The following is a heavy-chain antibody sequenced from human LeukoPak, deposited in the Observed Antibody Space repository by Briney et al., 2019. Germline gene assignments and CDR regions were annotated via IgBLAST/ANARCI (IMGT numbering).Heavy chain of an antibody. CDR1: GFTFSSYS. D-gene: IGHD2-8*01. CDR2: ISSSRSYI. CDR3: ARRMGCTNGVCYYSFDY. Sequence: NPGGSLRLSFAASGFTFSSYSMNWVRQAPGKGLEWVSSISSSRSYIYYADSVKGRFTISRDNAKNSLYLQMNSLRAEDTAVYYCARRMGCTNGVCYYSFDYWGQGTLVTVSS. V-gene: IGHV3-21*01. J-gene: IGHJ4*02.